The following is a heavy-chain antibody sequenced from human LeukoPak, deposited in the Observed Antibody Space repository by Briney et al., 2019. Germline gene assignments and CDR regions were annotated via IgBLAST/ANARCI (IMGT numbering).Heavy chain of an antibody. CDR1: GGSISSSY. J-gene: IGHJ4*02. Sequence: SETLSLTCTVSGGSISSSYWSWIRQPPGKGLEWIGYIYYSGSTNYNPPLKSRVTISLDTSKNQFSLKLSSVTAADTAVYYCARETSRTMIRGSHYFDYWGQGTLVTVSS. CDR3: ARETSRTMIRGSHYFDY. CDR2: IYYSGST. D-gene: IGHD3-10*01. V-gene: IGHV4-59*01.